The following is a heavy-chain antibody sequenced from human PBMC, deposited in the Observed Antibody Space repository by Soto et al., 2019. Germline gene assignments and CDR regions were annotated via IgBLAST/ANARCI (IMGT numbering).Heavy chain of an antibody. CDR3: AKDPLYNWNDEVSYYYYMDV. D-gene: IGHD1-1*01. Sequence: GGSLRLSCAASGFTFSSYAMNWVRQAPGKGLEWVSTISRSGGNTYYADSLKGRFTISRDNSKNTLYLQMNSLRAEDTAIYFCAKDPLYNWNDEVSYYYYMDVWGKGTTVTVSS. CDR1: GFTFSSYA. V-gene: IGHV3-23*01. J-gene: IGHJ6*03. CDR2: ISRSGGNT.